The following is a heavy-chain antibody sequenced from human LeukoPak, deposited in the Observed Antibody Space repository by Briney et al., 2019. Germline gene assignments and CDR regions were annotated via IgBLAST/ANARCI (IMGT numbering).Heavy chain of an antibody. CDR3: ARDPYSSGWTDAFDI. D-gene: IGHD6-19*01. CDR2: ISSSSSYI. Sequence: PGGSLRLSCAASGFTFSSYSMNWVRQAPGKGLEWVSSISSSSSYIYYADSVKGRFTISRDNAKNSLYLQMNSLRAEDTAVYYCARDPYSSGWTDAFDIWGQGTMVTVSS. CDR1: GFTFSSYS. V-gene: IGHV3-21*01. J-gene: IGHJ3*02.